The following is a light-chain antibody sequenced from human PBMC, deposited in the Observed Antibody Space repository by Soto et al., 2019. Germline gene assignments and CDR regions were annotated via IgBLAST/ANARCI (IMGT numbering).Light chain of an antibody. Sequence: DIQMTQSPSSLSASVGDRVTITCRASQGIRNDVGWYQKKPGKAPKRLIYAASSVQSGVPSRFSGSVSGTEFTLTISSLQPEDFATYYCLQHNSYPLAFGQGTKVEIK. J-gene: IGKJ1*01. V-gene: IGKV1-17*01. CDR1: QGIRND. CDR2: AAS. CDR3: LQHNSYPLA.